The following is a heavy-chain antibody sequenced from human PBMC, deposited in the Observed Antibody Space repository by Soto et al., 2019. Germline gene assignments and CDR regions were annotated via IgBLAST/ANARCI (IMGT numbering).Heavy chain of an antibody. CDR2: IYWDEDH. J-gene: IGHJ4*02. V-gene: IGHV2-5*02. CDR3: AREIYSSTYFDS. D-gene: IGHD5-18*01. CDR1: GFSVNTVGVG. Sequence: QITLKESGPTMVRPTQTLTLTCTLSGFSVNTVGVGVGWIRQPPGKALEWLALIYWDEDHRYSPSLKTRLAIXKXTSKNQVARTMTNLDPADTGTYFCAREIYSSTYFDSWGQGTLVTVSS.